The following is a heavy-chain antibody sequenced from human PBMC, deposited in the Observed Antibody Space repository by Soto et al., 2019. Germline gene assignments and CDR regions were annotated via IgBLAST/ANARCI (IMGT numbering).Heavy chain of an antibody. CDR2: IHYSGSV. V-gene: IGHV4-30-4*01. J-gene: IGHJ6*02. Sequence: QVQLQESGPGLVRPSQTLSLTCTVSGGSISSDHYHWTWIRPTPGKGLEWIGFIHYSGSVYYNLSPHSRVTMSVDTSKILFSLKLSSVTAADPAVYFCVREDDGGDRDYYGLDVWGQGTTVTVSS. D-gene: IGHD4-17*01. CDR1: GGSISSDHYH. CDR3: VREDDGGDRDYYGLDV.